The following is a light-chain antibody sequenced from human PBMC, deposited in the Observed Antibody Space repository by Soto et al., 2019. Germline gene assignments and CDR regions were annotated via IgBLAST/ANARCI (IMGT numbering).Light chain of an antibody. CDR3: QQRSNWLWT. Sequence: ETVLTQSPGTLSLSPGETATLSCRASQRVSANYLAWYQHKPGQAPRLLIYDASNRATGIPARFSGSGSGTDFTLTISSLEPEDFAVYYCQQRSNWLWTFGQGTKVDIK. J-gene: IGKJ1*01. CDR1: QRVSANY. CDR2: DAS. V-gene: IGKV3-11*01.